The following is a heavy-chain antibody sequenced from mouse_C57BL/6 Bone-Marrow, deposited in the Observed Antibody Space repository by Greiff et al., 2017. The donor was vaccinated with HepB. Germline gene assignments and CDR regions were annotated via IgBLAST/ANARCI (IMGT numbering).Heavy chain of an antibody. CDR3: ARRDYGSSFYFDY. J-gene: IGHJ2*01. D-gene: IGHD1-1*01. Sequence: EVMLVESGGGLVKPGGSLKLSCAASGFTFSSYAMSWVRQTPEKRLEWVATISDGGSYTYYPDNVKGRFTISRDNAKNNLYLQMSHLKSEDTAMYYCARRDYGSSFYFDYWGQGTTLTVSS. CDR2: ISDGGSYT. CDR1: GFTFSSYA. V-gene: IGHV5-4*03.